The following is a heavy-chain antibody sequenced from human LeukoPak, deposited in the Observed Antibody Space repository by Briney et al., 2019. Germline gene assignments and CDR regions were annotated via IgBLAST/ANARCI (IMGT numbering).Heavy chain of an antibody. CDR3: ATDQRYAFDY. D-gene: IGHD3-9*01. Sequence: PGGSLRLSCAASEFTFSAYWMNWVRQAPGKGLEWISNIRTTAEGAKYAYYADSVKGRVTISRDDGKNTLYLHMNSLRDDDTAVYYCATDQRYAFDYWGQGILVTVSS. CDR2: IRTTAEGAKYA. V-gene: IGHV3-48*02. CDR1: EFTFSAYW. J-gene: IGHJ4*02.